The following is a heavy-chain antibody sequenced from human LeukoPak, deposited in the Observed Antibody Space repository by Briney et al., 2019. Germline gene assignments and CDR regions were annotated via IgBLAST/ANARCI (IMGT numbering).Heavy chain of an antibody. D-gene: IGHD5-12*01. Sequence: GGSLRLSCTASGFIFSTSWMTWVRQAPGKGLEWVANINLDGSEKYYVDSVKGRFTISRDDAKNSLYLQMNSLRAEDTAVYYCARGITSGPRRYDVRNFDYWGQGTPVTVSS. J-gene: IGHJ4*02. CDR3: ARGITSGPRRYDVRNFDY. CDR1: GFIFSTSW. V-gene: IGHV3-7*01. CDR2: INLDGSEK.